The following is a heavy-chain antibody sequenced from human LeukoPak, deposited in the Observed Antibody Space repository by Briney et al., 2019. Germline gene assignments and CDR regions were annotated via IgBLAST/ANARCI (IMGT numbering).Heavy chain of an antibody. J-gene: IGHJ4*02. Sequence: SETLSLTCTVSGGSNSSYYWSWIRQPPGKGLEWIGYIYYSGSTNYNPSLKSRVTISVDTSKNQFSLKLSSVTAADTAVYYCARAGIYSGYPYYFDYWGQGTLVTVSS. CDR3: ARAGIYSGYPYYFDY. V-gene: IGHV4-59*01. D-gene: IGHD5-12*01. CDR2: IYYSGST. CDR1: GGSNSSYY.